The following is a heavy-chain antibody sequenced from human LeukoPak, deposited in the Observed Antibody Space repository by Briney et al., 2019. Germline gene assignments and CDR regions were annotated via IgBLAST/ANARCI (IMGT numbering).Heavy chain of an antibody. CDR1: GFTFSSYA. J-gene: IGHJ5*02. CDR2: FSGSGGST. V-gene: IGHV3-23*01. D-gene: IGHD6-6*01. CDR3: AKSSIAARPYNWFDP. Sequence: PGGSLRLSCAASGFTFSSYAMSWVRQAPGKGLEWVSAFSGSGGSTYYADSVKGRFTISRDNSKNTMYLQMNSLRAEDTAVYYCAKSSIAARPYNWFDPWGQGTLVTVSS.